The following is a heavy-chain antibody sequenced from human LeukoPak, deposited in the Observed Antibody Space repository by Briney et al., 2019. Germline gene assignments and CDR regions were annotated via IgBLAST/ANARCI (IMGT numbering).Heavy chain of an antibody. D-gene: IGHD2-15*01. CDR3: ARDCSGGSCYGDAFDI. V-gene: IGHV1-69*06. J-gene: IGHJ3*02. CDR2: IIPIFGTA. CDR1: GGTFSSYA. Sequence: ASVTVSCTASGGTFSSYAISWVRQAPGQGLEWMGGIIPIFGTANYAQKFQGRVTITADKSTSTAYMELSSLRSEDTAVYYCARDCSGGSCYGDAFDIWGQGTMVTVSS.